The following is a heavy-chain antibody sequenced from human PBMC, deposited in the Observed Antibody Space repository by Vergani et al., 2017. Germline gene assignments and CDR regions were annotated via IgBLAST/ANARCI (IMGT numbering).Heavy chain of an antibody. CDR1: GGSFSGYY. CDR3: ARPGRFLRWFDP. D-gene: IGHD3-3*01. J-gene: IGHJ5*02. CDR2: INHSGST. Sequence: QVQLQQWGAGLLKPSETLSLTCAVYGGSFSGYYWSWIRQPPGKGLEWIGEINHSGSTNYNPSLKSLVTISVDTSKNQFSLKLSSVTAADTAVYYCARPGRFLRWFDPWGQGTLVTVSS. V-gene: IGHV4-34*01.